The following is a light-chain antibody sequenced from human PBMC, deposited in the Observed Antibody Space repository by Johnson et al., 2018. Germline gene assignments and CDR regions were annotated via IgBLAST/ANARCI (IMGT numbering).Light chain of an antibody. V-gene: IGLV1-51*02. Sequence: QSVLTQPPSVSAAPGQKVTISCSGSSSNIGNNYVSWYQQLPGTAPKLLIYENNKRPSGIPDRFSGSKSGTSATLGITVLQTVDEPDYYCATWDSSLSAGNVFGTGSKGTVL. CDR3: ATWDSSLSAGNV. J-gene: IGLJ1*01. CDR1: SSNIGNNY. CDR2: ENN.